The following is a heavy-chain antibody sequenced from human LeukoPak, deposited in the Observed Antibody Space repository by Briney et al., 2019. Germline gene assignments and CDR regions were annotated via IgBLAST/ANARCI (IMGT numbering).Heavy chain of an antibody. CDR1: GFTFSRYS. D-gene: IGHD1-26*01. CDR3: AREWGATSLDF. Sequence: GGSLRLSCVVSGFTFSRYSMSWVRQAPGKGLEWVSSINSNGDYIYYADSVKGRFTISRDNSKNTLYLQMNSLRAEDTVVYYCAREWGATSLDFWGQGTLVTVSS. V-gene: IGHV3-21*01. J-gene: IGHJ4*02. CDR2: INSNGDYI.